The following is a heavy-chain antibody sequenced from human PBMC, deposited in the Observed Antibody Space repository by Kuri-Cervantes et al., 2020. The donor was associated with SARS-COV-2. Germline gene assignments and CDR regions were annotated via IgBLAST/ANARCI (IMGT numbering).Heavy chain of an antibody. CDR1: GYTFTGYY. V-gene: IGHV1-2*02. Sequence: ASVKVSCKASGYTFTGYYMHWVRQAPGQGLEWMGWINPNSGGTSYAQKFQGRVTMTRDTSISTAYMELSRLRSDDTAVYYCATPSYYDSSGSYDAFDIWGQGTMVTVSS. CDR2: INPNSGGT. J-gene: IGHJ3*02. CDR3: ATPSYYDSSGSYDAFDI. D-gene: IGHD3-22*01.